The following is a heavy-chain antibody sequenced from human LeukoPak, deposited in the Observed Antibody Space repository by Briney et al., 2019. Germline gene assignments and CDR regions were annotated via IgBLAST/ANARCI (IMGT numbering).Heavy chain of an antibody. CDR3: ARDALPHYDSSGSVNPYFDF. D-gene: IGHD3-22*01. J-gene: IGHJ4*02. V-gene: IGHV1-46*01. Sequence: ASVKVSCKASGYTFTRYYIHWVRQALGQGLEWMGIINPSGGSTSYAQKFQGRVTLTRDTSTSTVYMQLSSLTSEDTAVFYCARDALPHYDSSGSVNPYFDFWGQGTLVTVSS. CDR1: GYTFTRYY. CDR2: INPSGGST.